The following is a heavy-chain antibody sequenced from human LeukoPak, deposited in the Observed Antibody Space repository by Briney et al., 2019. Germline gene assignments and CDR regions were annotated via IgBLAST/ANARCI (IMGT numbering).Heavy chain of an antibody. J-gene: IGHJ6*02. V-gene: IGHV4-31*03. CDR2: IYYSGST. CDR3: ARVPRITIFGVVIFSTDMDV. Sequence: SQTLSLTCTVSGGSISSGGYYWSWIRQHPGKGLEWIGYIYYSGSTYYNPSLKSRVTISVDTPKNQFSLKLSSVTAADTAVYYCARVPRITIFGVVIFSTDMDVWGQGTTVTVSS. CDR1: GGSISSGGYY. D-gene: IGHD3-3*01.